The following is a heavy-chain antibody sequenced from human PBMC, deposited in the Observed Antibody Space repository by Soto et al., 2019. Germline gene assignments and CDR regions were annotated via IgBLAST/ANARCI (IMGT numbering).Heavy chain of an antibody. D-gene: IGHD2-15*01. CDR2: ISYDGSNK. CDR1: GFTFSSYA. V-gene: IGHV3-30-3*01. J-gene: IGHJ4*02. Sequence: GGSLRLSCAASGFTFSSYAMHWVRQAPGKGLEWVAVISYDGSNKYYADSVKGRFTISRDNSKNTLYLQMNSLRAEDTAVYYCARVATDPGGSCPDYWGQGTLVTVSS. CDR3: ARVATDPGGSCPDY.